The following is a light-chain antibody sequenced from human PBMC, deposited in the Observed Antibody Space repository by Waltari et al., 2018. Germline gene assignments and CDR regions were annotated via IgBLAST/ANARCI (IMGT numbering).Light chain of an antibody. J-gene: IGLJ2*01. Sequence: QSALTQPPSASGSPGQSVTISCTGTSCDVGGYHYVSWYQQHPGKAPKVMIYEVNKRPSGVPDRFSGSKSGNTASLTVSGLQAEDEADYYCSSYAGSNNLLFGGGTKLTVL. CDR3: SSYAGSNNLL. V-gene: IGLV2-8*01. CDR2: EVN. CDR1: SCDVGGYHY.